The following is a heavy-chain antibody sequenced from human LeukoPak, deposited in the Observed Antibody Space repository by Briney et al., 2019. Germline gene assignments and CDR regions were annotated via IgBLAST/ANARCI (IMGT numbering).Heavy chain of an antibody. CDR1: GGSVSSGSYY. D-gene: IGHD4-11*01. CDR2: IYYSGST. J-gene: IGHJ5*02. V-gene: IGHV4-61*01. Sequence: SETLSLTCTVSGGSVSSGSYYWSWIRQPPGKGLEWIGYIYYSGSTNYNPSLKSRVTISVDTSKNQFSLKLSSVTAADTAVYYCAVGTYSNYVGFDPWGQGTLVTVSS. CDR3: AVGTYSNYVGFDP.